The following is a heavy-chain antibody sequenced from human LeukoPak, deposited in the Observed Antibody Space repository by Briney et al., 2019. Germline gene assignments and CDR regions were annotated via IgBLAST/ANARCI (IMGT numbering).Heavy chain of an antibody. D-gene: IGHD4-11*01. V-gene: IGHV3-48*01. Sequence: GGSLRLSCAGSGASFISHTMIWVRQAPGKGLEWISYIGYSGSPIYYADSVKGRFGISRDDAKTSLYLHMNSLRAEDTAFYYCAREYDSRARFDSWGQGILVTVSS. CDR3: AREYDSRARFDS. CDR2: IGYSGSPI. CDR1: GASFISHT. J-gene: IGHJ4*02.